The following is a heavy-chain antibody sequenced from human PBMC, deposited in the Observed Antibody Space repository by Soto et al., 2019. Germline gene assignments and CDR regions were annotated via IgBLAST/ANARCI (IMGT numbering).Heavy chain of an antibody. V-gene: IGHV1-18*01. J-gene: IGHJ4*02. CDR1: GYDFTTYG. CDR2: ISAHNGNT. Sequence: QVHLVQSGAEVKKPGASVKVSCKGSGYDFTTYGITWVRQAPGQGLGWMGWISAHNGNTNYAQKLQGRVTVTRDTSTSTAYMELRSVRSDDTAVYYCARGRYGDYWGQGALVTVSS. CDR3: ARGRYGDY. D-gene: IGHD1-1*01.